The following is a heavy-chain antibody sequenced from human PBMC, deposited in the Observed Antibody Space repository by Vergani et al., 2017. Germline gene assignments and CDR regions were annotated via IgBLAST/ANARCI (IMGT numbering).Heavy chain of an antibody. D-gene: IGHD3-22*01. CDR3: AREAWYYYDSSGYPNQGQDY. J-gene: IGHJ4*02. Sequence: EVQLVESGGGLVQPGGSLRLSCAASGFTFSSYWMHWVRQAPGKGLVWVSRINSDGSSTSYADSVKGRFTISRDNAKNTLYLQMNSLRAEDTAGYYCAREAWYYYDSSGYPNQGQDYWGQGTLVTVSS. V-gene: IGHV3-74*01. CDR2: INSDGSST. CDR1: GFTFSSYW.